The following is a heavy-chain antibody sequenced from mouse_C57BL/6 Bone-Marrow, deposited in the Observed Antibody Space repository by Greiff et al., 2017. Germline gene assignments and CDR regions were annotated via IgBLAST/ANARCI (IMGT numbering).Heavy chain of an antibody. CDR1: GYTFTSYG. CDR3: ARGGLWYFDV. CDR2: IYPRSGNT. Sequence: VQLKESGAELARPGASVKLSCKASGYTFTSYGISWVKQRTGQGLEWIGEIYPRSGNTYYNEKFKGKATLTADKSSSTAYMELRSLTSEDSAVYFCARGGLWYFDVWGTGTTVTVSS. J-gene: IGHJ1*03. V-gene: IGHV1-81*01.